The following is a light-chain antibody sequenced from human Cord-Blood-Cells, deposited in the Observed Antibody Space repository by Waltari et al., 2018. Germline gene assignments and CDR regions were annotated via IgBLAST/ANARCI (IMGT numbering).Light chain of an antibody. Sequence: QSALTQPASVSGSPGQSITISCTGPSSDVGSYTLVSWYQQHPGKAPKLMIYEVSKRPSGVSNRFSGSKSGNTASLTISGLQAEDEADYYCCSYAGSSTWVFGGGTKLTV. V-gene: IGLV2-23*02. CDR3: CSYAGSSTWV. CDR1: SSDVGSYTL. J-gene: IGLJ3*02. CDR2: EVS.